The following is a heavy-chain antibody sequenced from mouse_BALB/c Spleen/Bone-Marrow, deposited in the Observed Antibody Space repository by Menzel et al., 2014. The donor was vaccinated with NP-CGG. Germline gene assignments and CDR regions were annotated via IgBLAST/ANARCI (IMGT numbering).Heavy chain of an antibody. J-gene: IGHJ3*01. CDR3: ARDYANTAWFAS. Sequence: VQLQQSGAELARPGASVKMSCRASGYTFTSYTIQWVKRRPGQGLEWVGYIVPSSGYTDYNQKFKDKTTLTADKSSNPTYLQLSSLTSEDPAVYYCARDYANTAWFASWGQGTLVTVS. D-gene: IGHD1-1*01. CDR1: GYTFTSYT. V-gene: IGHV1-4*02. CDR2: IVPSSGYT.